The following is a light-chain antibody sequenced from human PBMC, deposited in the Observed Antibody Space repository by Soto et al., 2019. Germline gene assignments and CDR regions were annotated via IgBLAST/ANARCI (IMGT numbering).Light chain of an antibody. CDR2: GAS. V-gene: IGKV3-20*01. CDR3: HQYGSSPLT. Sequence: EIVLTQSPGTLSLSPGESGTLSCRAGQTLSSSSLAWYQQKPGQAPRLLIYGASNRASGNPDRFSGGGSGTDFTLTISRLEPEDFAVYYCHQYGSSPLTFGGGTKVDIK. J-gene: IGKJ4*01. CDR1: QTLSSSS.